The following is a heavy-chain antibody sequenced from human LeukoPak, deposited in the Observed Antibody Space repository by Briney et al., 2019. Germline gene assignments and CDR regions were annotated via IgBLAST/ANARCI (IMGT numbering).Heavy chain of an antibody. Sequence: GRSLRLSCAASGFTFDDYAMHWVRQAPGKGLEWVSGISWNSGSIGYADSVKGRFTISRDNAKNSLYLQMNSLRAEDTALYHCAKANYGDPQYYYYGMDVWGQGTTVTVSS. D-gene: IGHD4-17*01. V-gene: IGHV3-9*01. CDR3: AKANYGDPQYYYYGMDV. J-gene: IGHJ6*02. CDR1: GFTFDDYA. CDR2: ISWNSGSI.